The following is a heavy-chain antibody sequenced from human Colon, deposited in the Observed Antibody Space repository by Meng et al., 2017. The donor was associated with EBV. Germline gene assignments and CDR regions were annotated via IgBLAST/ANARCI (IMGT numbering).Heavy chain of an antibody. Sequence: QVHLEESGSGLVKPSGTLSLTCAVSNGSISSSNFWTWVRQPPGKRLEWIGEIYHSGSTKYNPSLKSRVTISADKSKNQLSLKLNSVTAADTAVYYCASSDYYRSDYWGQGTLVTVSS. CDR2: IYHSGST. V-gene: IGHV4-4*02. D-gene: IGHD3-22*01. J-gene: IGHJ4*02. CDR1: NGSISSSNF. CDR3: ASSDYYRSDY.